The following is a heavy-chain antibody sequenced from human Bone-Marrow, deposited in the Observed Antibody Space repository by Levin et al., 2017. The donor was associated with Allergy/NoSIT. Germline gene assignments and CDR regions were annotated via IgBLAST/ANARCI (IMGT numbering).Heavy chain of an antibody. CDR2: ISYDGSNK. V-gene: IGHV3-30*18. CDR3: AKDKSSSWYFYFDL. Sequence: LSLTCAASGFPFSSYGMHWVRQAPGKGLEWVAVISYDGSNKYYADSVKGRFTISRDNSKNTLYLQMNSLRAEDTAVYYCAKDKSSSWYFYFDLWGRGTLVTVSS. J-gene: IGHJ2*01. CDR1: GFPFSSYG. D-gene: IGHD6-13*01.